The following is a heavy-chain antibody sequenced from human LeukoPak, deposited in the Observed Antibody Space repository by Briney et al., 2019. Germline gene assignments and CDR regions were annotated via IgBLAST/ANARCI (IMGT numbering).Heavy chain of an antibody. CDR1: GFTFSSYS. CDR2: ISSSSSYI. V-gene: IGHV3-21*01. Sequence: PGESLRLSCAASGFTFSSYSMIWVRQAPGKGLEWVSSISSSSSYIFYADSVKGRFTISRDNAKNSLYLQMNSLRAEGTAVYYCARALFHNDYWGQGTLVTVSS. CDR3: ARALFHNDY. J-gene: IGHJ4*02.